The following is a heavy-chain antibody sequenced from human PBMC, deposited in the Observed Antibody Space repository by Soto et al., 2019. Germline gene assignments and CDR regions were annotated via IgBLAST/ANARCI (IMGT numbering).Heavy chain of an antibody. CDR3: ARENPTDSLVDQ. CDR1: GYTFTGYY. Sequence: GASVKVSCKASGYTFTGYYMHWVRQAPGQGLEWMGWINPNSGGTNYAQKFQGRVTMTRDTSISTAYMELNSLRVEDTAMYYCARENPTDSLVDQWGQGTLVTVSS. V-gene: IGHV1-2*02. J-gene: IGHJ4*02. D-gene: IGHD2-21*01. CDR2: INPNSGGT.